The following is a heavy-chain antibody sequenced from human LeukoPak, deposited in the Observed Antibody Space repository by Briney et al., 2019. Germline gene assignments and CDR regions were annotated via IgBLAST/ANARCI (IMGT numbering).Heavy chain of an antibody. J-gene: IGHJ6*02. CDR3: ARHDGATVYYYYGMDV. V-gene: IGHV5-51*01. Sequence: GESLKISCQGSGYSFTSYWIGWVRQMPGKGPEWMGIIYPGDSDTRYSPSFQGQVTISADKPISTAYLQWSSLKASDTAMYYCARHDGATVYYYYGMDVWGQGTTVTVSS. D-gene: IGHD2-8*01. CDR2: IYPGDSDT. CDR1: GYSFTSYW.